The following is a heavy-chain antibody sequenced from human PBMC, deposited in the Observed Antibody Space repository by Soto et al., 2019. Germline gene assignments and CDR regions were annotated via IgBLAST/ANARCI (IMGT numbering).Heavy chain of an antibody. J-gene: IGHJ6*02. CDR2: TYYKSKWDN. Sequence: PSRGLEWLGRTYYKSKWDNDDAVSVKSRKTIKPDTAKNQHTLQLNSVTPEDTAVYYCARVPGSFVVVPAAMHNLWYYGMAVWGQGTTVTVSS. V-gene: IGHV6-1*01. CDR3: ARVPGSFVVVPAAMHNLWYYGMAV. D-gene: IGHD2-2*01.